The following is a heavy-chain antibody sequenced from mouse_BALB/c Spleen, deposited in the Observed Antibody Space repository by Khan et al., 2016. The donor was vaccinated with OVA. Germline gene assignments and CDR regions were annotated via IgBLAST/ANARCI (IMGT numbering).Heavy chain of an antibody. J-gene: IGHJ4*01. V-gene: IGHV9-4*02. Sequence: QIQLVQSGPELKKPGETVRISCKASGYTFTTAGIQWVQKMPGKGLKWIGWINTHSGVPKYAEDFKGRFAFSLEISVNTAYLQITNLKNEDTSTLFCAGGGAAYCGSKGGAIEYWGQGTTVTVSS. CDR2: INTHSGVP. D-gene: IGHD1-1*02. CDR3: AGGGAAYCGSKGGAIEY. CDR1: GYTFTTAG.